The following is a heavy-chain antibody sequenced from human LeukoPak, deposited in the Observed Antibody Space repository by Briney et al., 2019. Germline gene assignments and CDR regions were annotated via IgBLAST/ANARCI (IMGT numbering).Heavy chain of an antibody. Sequence: GGSLRLSCAASGFTFSSYAMSWVRQAPGKGLEWVSAISGSGGNTYYADSVKGRFTISRDNSKNTPYLQMNSLRAEDTAVYYCAKLDRQQLVYFDYWGQGTLVTVSS. V-gene: IGHV3-23*01. CDR1: GFTFSSYA. CDR2: ISGSGGNT. CDR3: AKLDRQQLVYFDY. D-gene: IGHD6-13*01. J-gene: IGHJ4*02.